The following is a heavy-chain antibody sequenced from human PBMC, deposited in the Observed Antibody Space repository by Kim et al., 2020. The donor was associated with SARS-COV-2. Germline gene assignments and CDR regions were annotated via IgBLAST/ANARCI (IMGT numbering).Heavy chain of an antibody. Sequence: GGSLRLSCAASGFTFSDFYMTWIRQAPGKGLEWLSYISSSGTYIKYEDSVKGRFSISRDNAKNSLYLQMNSLRAEDTAVYYCARVSSGTSSWYWFDSWGQGTLVTVSS. J-gene: IGHJ5*01. D-gene: IGHD6-13*01. CDR3: ARVSSGTSSWYWFDS. CDR1: GFTFSDFY. CDR2: ISSSGTYI. V-gene: IGHV3-11*05.